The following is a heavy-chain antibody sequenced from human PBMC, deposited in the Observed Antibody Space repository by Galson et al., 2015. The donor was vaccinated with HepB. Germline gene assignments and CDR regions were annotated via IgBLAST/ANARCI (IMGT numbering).Heavy chain of an antibody. CDR3: ARRQIYGSDIYSMDV. CDR2: IYPTASET. J-gene: IGHJ6*02. Sequence: QSGAEVKKPGESLKISCEAFGYRFSMYWIGWVRQMPGRGLEWMGAIYPTASETRYSPSVQGQVTISADKSISTAYLQWSSLKASDTAIYYCARRQIYGSDIYSMDVWGQGTTVTVSS. D-gene: IGHD6-19*01. CDR1: GYRFSMYW. V-gene: IGHV5-51*01.